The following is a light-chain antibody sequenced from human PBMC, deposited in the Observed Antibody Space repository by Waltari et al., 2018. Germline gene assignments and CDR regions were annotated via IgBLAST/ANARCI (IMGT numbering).Light chain of an antibody. Sequence: SYELTQPPSVPVSPGQTARITCSGEALPKQYAYWYQQKPGQAPVLVIYKESGRPTGVPERFSGSSSGTTVTLTISGVRAEDEADYYCQSADSSGTHAVFGGGTQLTVL. V-gene: IGLV3-25*03. CDR3: QSADSSGTHAV. CDR2: KES. J-gene: IGLJ7*01. CDR1: ALPKQY.